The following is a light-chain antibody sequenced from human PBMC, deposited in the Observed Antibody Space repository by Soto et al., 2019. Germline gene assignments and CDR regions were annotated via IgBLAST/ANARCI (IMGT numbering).Light chain of an antibody. CDR2: TGS. J-gene: IGKJ4*01. V-gene: IGKV1-12*01. CDR1: QSISSW. Sequence: DIQMTQSPSSVSASVGDTVAITCRASQSISSWLAWYQQRPGEAPKLLIYTGSILQVGVPSRFSDCASGTHFILPIDYLQPDDFAPYYCQQTHTFPLTLGGGTNVEI. CDR3: QQTHTFPLT.